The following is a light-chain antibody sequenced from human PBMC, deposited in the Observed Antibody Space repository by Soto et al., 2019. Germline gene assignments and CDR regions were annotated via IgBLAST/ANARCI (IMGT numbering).Light chain of an antibody. CDR1: SYNIGNNN. CDR2: HNT. V-gene: IGLV1-47*02. CDR3: AAWDDSLGAVV. J-gene: IGLJ2*01. Sequence: QSVLTQPPSASATPGQRVTISCSGSSYNIGNNNAYWYQHVPGPAPKLLIHHNTLRPSWVPDRFSGSKSGTSASLAISGLQSDDDSDYYCAAWDDSLGAVVFGGGTKLTVL.